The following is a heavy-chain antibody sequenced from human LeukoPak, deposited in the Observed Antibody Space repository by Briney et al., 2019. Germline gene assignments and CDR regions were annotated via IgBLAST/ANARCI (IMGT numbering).Heavy chain of an antibody. V-gene: IGHV1-2*02. CDR1: GYTFTGYY. D-gene: IGHD4-11*01. J-gene: IGHJ4*02. CDR2: INPNSGGT. CDR3: ARETGMTTVFDY. Sequence: AAVKVSCKASGYTFTGYYMHWVRQAPGQGLEWMGWINPNSGGTNYAQKFQGRVTVTRDTSISTAYMELSRLRSDDTAVYYCARETGMTTVFDYWGQGTLVTVSS.